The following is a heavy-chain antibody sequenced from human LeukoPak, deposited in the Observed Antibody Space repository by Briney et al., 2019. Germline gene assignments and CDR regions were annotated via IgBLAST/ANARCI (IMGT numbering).Heavy chain of an antibody. D-gene: IGHD2-15*01. J-gene: IGHJ4*02. CDR1: GYSFTAYY. Sequence: ASVKVSCKASGYSFTAYYIHWVRQAPGQGLEWMGWINPNTGGTKYAQKFQGRVTMARDTSITTAYMQLSRLRSDDTAVYYCARFRRAAQNVPFDYWGQGTLVTVSS. V-gene: IGHV1-2*02. CDR3: ARFRRAAQNVPFDY. CDR2: INPNTGGT.